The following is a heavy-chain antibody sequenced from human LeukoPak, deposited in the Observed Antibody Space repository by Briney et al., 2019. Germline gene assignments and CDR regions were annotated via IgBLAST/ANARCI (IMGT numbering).Heavy chain of an antibody. D-gene: IGHD1-1*01. CDR2: IYHSGST. CDR1: GGSISSSNW. V-gene: IGHV4-4*02. Sequence: PSETLSLTCAVSGGSISSSNWWSWVRQPPVKGLEWIGEIYHSGSTNYNPSLKSRVTISVDKSKNQFSLKLSSVTAADTAVYYCARDWNWNDATWFDPWGQGTLVTVSS. CDR3: ARDWNWNDATWFDP. J-gene: IGHJ5*02.